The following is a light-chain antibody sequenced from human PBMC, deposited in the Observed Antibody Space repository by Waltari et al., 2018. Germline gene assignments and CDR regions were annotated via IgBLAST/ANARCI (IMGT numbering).Light chain of an antibody. CDR1: QGISSY. J-gene: IGKJ2*01. V-gene: IGKV1-9*01. Sequence: DIQLNQSPSFLSASVGDRVTITCRASQGISSYLAWYQQEPRKAPKLLIYTASTLQSGVPSRFSGSGSATEFTLTISSLQPEDFSTYYCQHLNSYPVTFGQGTKLEIK. CDR3: QHLNSYPVT. CDR2: TAS.